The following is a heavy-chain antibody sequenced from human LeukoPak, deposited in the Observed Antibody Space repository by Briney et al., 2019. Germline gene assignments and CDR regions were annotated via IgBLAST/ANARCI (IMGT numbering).Heavy chain of an antibody. CDR3: TRGSSGRRDN. D-gene: IGHD6-19*01. V-gene: IGHV1-8*01. CDR1: GYTFTSCD. J-gene: IGHJ4*02. Sequence: GASVKVSCKASGYTFTSCDINWVRQATGQGLERMGWMNPNSGNTGYGQSFQGRITMTRDISIGTAYMELSNLTSGDTAIYYCTRGSSGRRDNWGQGTLVTVSA. CDR2: MNPNSGNT.